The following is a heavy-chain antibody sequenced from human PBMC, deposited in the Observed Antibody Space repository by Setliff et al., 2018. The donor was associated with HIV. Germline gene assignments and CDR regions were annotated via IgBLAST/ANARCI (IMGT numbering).Heavy chain of an antibody. CDR2: INHSGRT. J-gene: IGHJ4*02. D-gene: IGHD3-22*01. CDR3: ARLYYDSTGMLGYYFDY. CDR1: GGSFSDYY. Sequence: ETLSLTCAVYGGSFSDYYWSWIRQPPGKGLEWIGEINHSGRTIQSPSLGSRVTISIDTSKNQFSLKLNSVTAADTAVYYCARLYYDSTGMLGYYFDYWGQGTLVTVSS. V-gene: IGHV4-34*01.